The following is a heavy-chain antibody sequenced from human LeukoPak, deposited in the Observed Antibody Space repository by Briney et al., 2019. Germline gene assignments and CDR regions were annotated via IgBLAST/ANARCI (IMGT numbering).Heavy chain of an antibody. J-gene: IGHJ1*01. V-gene: IGHV4-59*06. CDR2: IYYGGST. D-gene: IGHD6-19*01. CDR1: GGSISDHY. CDR3: VSGSSGWLYFQH. Sequence: SETLSLTCAVYGGSISDHYWSWIRQPPGKGLEWIGYIYYGGSTYYNPSLKSRVTISVDTSKNQFSLKLSSVTAADTAVYYCVSGSSGWLYFQHWGQGTLVTVSS.